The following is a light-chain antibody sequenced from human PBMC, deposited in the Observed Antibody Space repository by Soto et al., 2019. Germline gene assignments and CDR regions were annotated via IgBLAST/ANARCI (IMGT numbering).Light chain of an antibody. CDR1: QSVTSNY. V-gene: IGKV3-20*01. CDR3: HQYTSSTT. CDR2: GAS. Sequence: EIMLTQSPGPLSLSPGERATLSCRASQSVTSNYLAWYQQKPGQAPRLLVYGASSRATGIPDRFSGSGSGTDFTLTISRLEPEDFAAYYCHQYTSSTTFGGETEV. J-gene: IGKJ4*01.